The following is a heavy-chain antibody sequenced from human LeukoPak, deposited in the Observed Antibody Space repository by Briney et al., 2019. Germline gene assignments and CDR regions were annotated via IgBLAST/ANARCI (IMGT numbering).Heavy chain of an antibody. Sequence: ASVKVSCKASGYTFSNYGISWVRQAPGQGLEWMGWISAYNGNKNNAQKVQGRVTMTTDTSTSTAYMELRSLRSDDTAVYYCATSPYYYGGGGYYDYWGQGTLVTVSS. CDR1: GYTFSNYG. J-gene: IGHJ4*02. CDR2: ISAYNGNK. D-gene: IGHD3-22*01. CDR3: ATSPYYYGGGGYYDY. V-gene: IGHV1-18*01.